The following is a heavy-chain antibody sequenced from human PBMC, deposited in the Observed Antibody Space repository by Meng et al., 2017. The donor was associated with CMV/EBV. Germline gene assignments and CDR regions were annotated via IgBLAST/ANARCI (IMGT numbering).Heavy chain of an antibody. J-gene: IGHJ5*02. CDR3: ARALNPIAARNNWFDP. V-gene: IGHV1-18*01. Sequence: ASVKVSCKASGYTFTSYGISWVRQAPGQGLEWMGWISAYNGNTNYAQKLQGRVTMTTDTSTSTAYMELRSLRSDDTAVYYCARALNPIAARNNWFDPWGQGTLVTVSS. CDR1: GYTFTSYG. CDR2: ISAYNGNT. D-gene: IGHD6-6*01.